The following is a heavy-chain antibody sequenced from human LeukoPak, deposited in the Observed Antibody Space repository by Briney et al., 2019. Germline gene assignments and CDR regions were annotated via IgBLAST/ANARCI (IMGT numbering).Heavy chain of an antibody. CDR2: IIPSFGTA. CDR1: GGTFSSYA. D-gene: IGHD3-3*01. Sequence: ASVKVSCKASGGTFSSYAISWVRQAPGQGLEWMGGIIPSFGTANYAQKFQGRVTITADESTSTAYMELSSLRSEDTAVYYCARERVLRFLEWLPGSAFDIWGQGTMVTVSS. CDR3: ARERVLRFLEWLPGSAFDI. V-gene: IGHV1-69*13. J-gene: IGHJ3*02.